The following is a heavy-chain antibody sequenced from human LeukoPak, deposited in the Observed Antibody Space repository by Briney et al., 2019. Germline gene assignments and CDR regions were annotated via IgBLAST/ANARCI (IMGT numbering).Heavy chain of an antibody. CDR3: AKGRGWEASYYYYYMDV. D-gene: IGHD1-26*01. CDR1: RYTFTSYY. CDR2: INPSGGST. V-gene: IGHV1-46*01. J-gene: IGHJ6*03. Sequence: ASVKVSCKASRYTFTSYYMHWVRQAPGQGLEWMGIINPSGGSTSYAQKFQGRVTMTRDTSTSTVYMELSSLRSEDTAVYYCAKGRGWEASYYYYYMDVWGKGTTVTISS.